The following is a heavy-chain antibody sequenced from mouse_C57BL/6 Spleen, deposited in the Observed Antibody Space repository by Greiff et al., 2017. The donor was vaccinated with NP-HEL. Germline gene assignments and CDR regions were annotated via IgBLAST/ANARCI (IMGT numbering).Heavy chain of an antibody. Sequence: EVKVVESEGGLVQPGSSMKLSCTASGFTFSDYYMAWVRQVPERGLEWVANINYDGSSTYYLDSLKSRFIISRDNAKNILYLQMSSLKSEDTATDYCAREGGYYYAMDYWGQGTSVTVSS. CDR1: GFTFSDYY. CDR2: INYDGSST. V-gene: IGHV5-16*01. CDR3: AREGGYYYAMDY. J-gene: IGHJ4*01.